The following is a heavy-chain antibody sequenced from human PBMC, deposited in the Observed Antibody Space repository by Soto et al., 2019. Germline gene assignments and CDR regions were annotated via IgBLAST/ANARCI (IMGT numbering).Heavy chain of an antibody. J-gene: IGHJ4*02. CDR1: GASMTTGGFS. CDR2: VYHRAST. CDR3: TRGSEAHLSILYFDT. V-gene: IGHV4-30-2*01. Sequence: PSETLSLTCAVSGASMTTGGFSWTWVRQPPGGGLEWIGHVYHRASTQYNPSLKGRVSISVDTSRSLFSLRLTSLTAADTAVYFCTRGSEAHLSILYFDTWGQGTPVTVSS.